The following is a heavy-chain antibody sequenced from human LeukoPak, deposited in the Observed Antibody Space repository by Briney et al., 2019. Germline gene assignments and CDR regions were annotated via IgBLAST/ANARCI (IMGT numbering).Heavy chain of an antibody. CDR1: GYTFTSYG. Sequence: ASVKVSCKASGYTFTSYGISWVRQAPGQGLEWMGWISAYNGNTNYAQKLQGRVTMTTDTSMSTVYMELRSLRSDDTAVYYCGRDYGSGTYWDYWGQGTLVTVSS. V-gene: IGHV1-18*01. CDR3: GRDYGSGTYWDY. J-gene: IGHJ4*02. D-gene: IGHD3-10*01. CDR2: ISAYNGNT.